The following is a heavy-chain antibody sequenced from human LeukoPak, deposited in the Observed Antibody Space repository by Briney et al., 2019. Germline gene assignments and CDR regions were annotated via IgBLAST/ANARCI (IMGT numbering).Heavy chain of an antibody. CDR1: GGSISSSSYY. Sequence: SETLSLTCTVSGGSISSSSYYWGWIRQPPGKGLEWIGSIYYSGSTYYNPSLKSRVTISVDTSKNQFSLKLSSVTAADTAVYYCARSVDASDCSSTSCDDAFDIWGQGTMVTVSS. V-gene: IGHV4-39*01. D-gene: IGHD2-2*01. CDR2: IYYSGST. J-gene: IGHJ3*02. CDR3: ARSVDASDCSSTSCDDAFDI.